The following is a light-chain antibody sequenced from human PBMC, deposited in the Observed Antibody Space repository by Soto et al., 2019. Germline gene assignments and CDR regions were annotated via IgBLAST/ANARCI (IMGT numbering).Light chain of an antibody. J-gene: IGKJ2*02. Sequence: EIVLTQSPATLSLSPGERATLSCRASQSVSSYLAWYQQKPGQAPRLLIYDASNRATGIPARFSGSGSGTDFTLTISRLEPEDFAVYYCQKRSNWPPSTFGQGTKVDIK. V-gene: IGKV3-11*01. CDR3: QKRSNWPPST. CDR2: DAS. CDR1: QSVSSY.